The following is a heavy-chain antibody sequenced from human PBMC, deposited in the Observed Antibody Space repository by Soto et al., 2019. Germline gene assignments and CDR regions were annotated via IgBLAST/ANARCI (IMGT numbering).Heavy chain of an antibody. V-gene: IGHV4-31*03. J-gene: IGHJ4*02. CDR2: IYYSGST. CDR3: AIGPDYDYKSLLFDY. Sequence: SETLSLTCTVSGGSISSGGYYWSWIRQHPGKGLEWIGYIYYSGSTYYNPSLKSRVTISVDTSKNQFSLKLSSVTAADTAVYYCAIGPDYDYKSLLFDYWGQGNLVTVSS. CDR1: GGSISSGGYY. D-gene: IGHD3-16*01.